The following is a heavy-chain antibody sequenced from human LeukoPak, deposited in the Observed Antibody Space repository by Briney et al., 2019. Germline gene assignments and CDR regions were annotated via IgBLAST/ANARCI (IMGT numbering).Heavy chain of an antibody. CDR3: ARFPHRTMITFGGVQSYGDYFDY. D-gene: IGHD3-16*01. Sequence: SEALSLTCAVYGGSFSGYYWSWIRQPPGKGLEWIGEISHSGSTNYNPSLKSRVTISVDTSKNQFSLKLSSVTAADTAVYYCARFPHRTMITFGGVQSYGDYFDYWGQGTLVTVSS. V-gene: IGHV4-34*01. CDR1: GGSFSGYY. CDR2: ISHSGST. J-gene: IGHJ4*02.